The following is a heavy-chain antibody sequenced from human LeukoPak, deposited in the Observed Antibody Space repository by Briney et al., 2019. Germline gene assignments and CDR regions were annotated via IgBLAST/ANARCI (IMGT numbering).Heavy chain of an antibody. Sequence: SGTLSLTCTVSGGSISSGGYYWSWIRQHPGKGLEWIGYIYYSGSTYYNPSLKSRVTISVDTSKNQFSLKLSSVTAADTAVYYCARDIRIPDDYYGMDVWGQGTTVTVSS. D-gene: IGHD3-9*01. CDR3: ARDIRIPDDYYGMDV. V-gene: IGHV4-31*03. CDR1: GGSISSGGYY. CDR2: IYYSGST. J-gene: IGHJ6*02.